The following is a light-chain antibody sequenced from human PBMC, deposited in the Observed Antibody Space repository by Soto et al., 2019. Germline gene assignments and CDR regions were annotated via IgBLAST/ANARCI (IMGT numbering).Light chain of an antibody. J-gene: IGLJ1*01. V-gene: IGLV2-14*01. CDR2: EVS. Sequence: QSALTQPASVSGSPGQSITISCTGTSSDVGAYNYVSWYQHHPGKAPKLMIYEVSDRPSGVSNRFSGSKSGDTASLTISGLQAEDEADYYCNSYTSSNTRVFGTGTKVTVL. CDR3: NSYTSSNTRV. CDR1: SSDVGAYNY.